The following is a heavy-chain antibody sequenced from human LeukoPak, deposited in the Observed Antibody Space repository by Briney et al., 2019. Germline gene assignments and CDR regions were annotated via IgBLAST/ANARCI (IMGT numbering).Heavy chain of an antibody. V-gene: IGHV3-30*02. Sequence: HPGGSLRLSCAASGFTFSSYGMHWVRQAPGKGLEWVAFIRYDGSNKYYADSVKGRFTISRDNSKNTLYLQMNSLRAEDTAVYYCAKGVRADLLEHGVDYFDYWGQGTLVTVSS. D-gene: IGHD3-3*01. CDR3: AKGVRADLLEHGVDYFDY. J-gene: IGHJ4*02. CDR2: IRYDGSNK. CDR1: GFTFSSYG.